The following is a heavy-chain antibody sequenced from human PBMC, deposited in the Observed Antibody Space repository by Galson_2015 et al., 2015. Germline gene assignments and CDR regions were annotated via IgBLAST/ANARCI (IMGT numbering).Heavy chain of an antibody. Sequence: SVKVSCKASGGTFSSYAISWVRQAPGQGLEWMGGIIPIFGTAKYAQKFQGRVTITADESTSTAYMELSSLRSEDTDVYYCARDKGYCSSTSCRKLSYYYYGMDVWGQGTTVTVSS. J-gene: IGHJ6*02. CDR1: GGTFSSYA. CDR3: ARDKGYCSSTSCRKLSYYYYGMDV. D-gene: IGHD2-2*01. V-gene: IGHV1-69*13. CDR2: IIPIFGTA.